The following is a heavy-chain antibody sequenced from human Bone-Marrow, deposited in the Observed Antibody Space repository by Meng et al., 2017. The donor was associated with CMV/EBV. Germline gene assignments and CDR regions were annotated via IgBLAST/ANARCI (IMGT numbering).Heavy chain of an antibody. CDR3: AKGSVRELLDY. D-gene: IGHD1-7*01. Sequence: SETLSLTCAVYGGSFSGYYWSWIRQPPGKGLEWIGEINHSGSTNYNPSLKGRVTISVDTSKNQFSLKLSSVTAGDTAGYYCAKGSVRELLDYWGQGNLVTVSS. V-gene: IGHV4-34*01. J-gene: IGHJ4*02. CDR2: INHSGST. CDR1: GGSFSGYY.